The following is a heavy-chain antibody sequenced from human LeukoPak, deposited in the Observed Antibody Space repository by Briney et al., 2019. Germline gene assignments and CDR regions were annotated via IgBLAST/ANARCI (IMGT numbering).Heavy chain of an antibody. J-gene: IGHJ5*02. CDR2: IIPIFGTA. CDR3: ACQKRLYSSSWGRADWFDP. Sequence: ASVKVSCKASGGTFISYAISWVRQAPGQGLEWMGGIIPIFGTANYAQKFQGRVTITMDESTSTAYMELSSLRSEDTAVYYCACQKRLYSSSWGRADWFDPWGQGTLVTVSS. CDR1: GGTFISYA. D-gene: IGHD6-13*01. V-gene: IGHV1-69*05.